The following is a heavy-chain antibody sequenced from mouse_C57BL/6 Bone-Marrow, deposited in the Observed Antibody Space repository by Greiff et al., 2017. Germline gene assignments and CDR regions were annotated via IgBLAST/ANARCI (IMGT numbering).Heavy chain of an antibody. V-gene: IGHV1-81*01. CDR3: ARELPLTDY. Sequence: LVESGAELARPGASVKLSCKASGYTFTSYGISWVKQRTGQGLEWIGEIYPRSGNTYYNEKFKGKATLTADKSSSTAYMELRSLTSEDSAVYFCARELPLTDYWGQGTSVTVSS. CDR1: GYTFTSYG. J-gene: IGHJ4*01. CDR2: IYPRSGNT. D-gene: IGHD2-1*01.